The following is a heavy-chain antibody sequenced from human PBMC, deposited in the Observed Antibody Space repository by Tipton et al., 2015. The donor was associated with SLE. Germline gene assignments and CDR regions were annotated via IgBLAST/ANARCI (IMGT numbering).Heavy chain of an antibody. Sequence: SLRLSCAVSGFTFSRSGMHWVRPAPGKGLEGVAVISYDGSNKNYADSVKGRFTISRDNSKNTVYLQMNSLRAEDMAVYYCARDSSYSTSRGHFDYWGQGTLVTVSS. CDR2: ISYDGSNK. J-gene: IGHJ4*02. V-gene: IGHV3-30*19. CDR3: ARDSSYSTSRGHFDY. CDR1: GFTFSRSG. D-gene: IGHD6-6*01.